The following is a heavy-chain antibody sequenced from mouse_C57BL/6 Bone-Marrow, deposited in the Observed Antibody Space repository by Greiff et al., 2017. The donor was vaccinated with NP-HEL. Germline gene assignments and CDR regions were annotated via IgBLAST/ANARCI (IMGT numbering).Heavy chain of an antibody. J-gene: IGHJ2*01. V-gene: IGHV1-81*01. Sequence: VQLQQSGAELARPGASVKLSCKASGYTFTSYGISWVKQRTGQGLEWIGEIYPRGGNTYYNEKFKGKATLTADQSSSTAYMELRSLTSEDSAVYFGARCFYYYGRWRDFDYWGQGTTLTVSS. CDR2: IYPRGGNT. CDR3: ARCFYYYGRWRDFDY. CDR1: GYTFTSYG. D-gene: IGHD1-1*01.